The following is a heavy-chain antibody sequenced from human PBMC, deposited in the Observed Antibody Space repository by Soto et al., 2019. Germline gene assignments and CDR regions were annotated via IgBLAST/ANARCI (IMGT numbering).Heavy chain of an antibody. J-gene: IGHJ4*02. D-gene: IGHD3-22*01. Sequence: QVKLVQSGTEVKQPAASMKVSCKASGYSFATSGITWVRQAPGQGLGWMGWISAYNGNTNYDQKLQDRVTMTTDTSTSTAYLEWRNLRSDDTAVYYCARAGKYYDSSGYANWGQGTLVTVSS. V-gene: IGHV1-18*01. CDR3: ARAGKYYDSSGYAN. CDR1: GYSFATSG. CDR2: ISAYNGNT.